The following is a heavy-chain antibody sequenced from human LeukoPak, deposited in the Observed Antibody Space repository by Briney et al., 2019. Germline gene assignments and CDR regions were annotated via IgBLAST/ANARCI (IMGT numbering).Heavy chain of an antibody. CDR2: VFYTGKT. J-gene: IGHJ4*02. CDR1: GGSVSPSDYY. CDR3: ASVFDS. Sequence: SETLSLTCTVSGGSVSPSDYYWGWVRQSPVKGLEWIGDVFYTGKTNYNPSLRGRATISIDTSKNQFSLKLTHVTAADSAVYYCASVFDSWGQGTLVTVSS. V-gene: IGHV4-39*07.